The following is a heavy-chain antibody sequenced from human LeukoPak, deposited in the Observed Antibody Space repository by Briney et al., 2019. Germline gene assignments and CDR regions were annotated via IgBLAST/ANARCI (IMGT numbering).Heavy chain of an antibody. Sequence: ASVKVSCKASGYTFTNYDINWVRQAAGQGLEWMGWMNPNSGNTGYAQKFQGRVTMTRNTSISTAYMELSSLRSEDTAVYYCATTGLRYYYMDVWGKGTTVTVSS. D-gene: IGHD2-8*02. J-gene: IGHJ6*03. CDR3: ATTGLRYYYMDV. CDR2: MNPNSGNT. V-gene: IGHV1-8*01. CDR1: GYTFTNYD.